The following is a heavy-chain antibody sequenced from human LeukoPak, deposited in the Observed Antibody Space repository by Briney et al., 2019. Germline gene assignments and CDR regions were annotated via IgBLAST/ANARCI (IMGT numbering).Heavy chain of an antibody. D-gene: IGHD2-2*03. J-gene: IGHJ4*02. CDR1: GFSFNNYR. V-gene: IGHV3-7*01. CDR3: TTPGYSNFDY. CDR2: IKQDGSEI. Sequence: GGSLRLSCAASGFSFNNYRMNWVRQAPGKGLEWVAHIKQDGSEIYYVASVKGRFTISRDNANNSLYLQMNNLRAEDTAVYYCTTPGYSNFDYWGQGTLVTVSS.